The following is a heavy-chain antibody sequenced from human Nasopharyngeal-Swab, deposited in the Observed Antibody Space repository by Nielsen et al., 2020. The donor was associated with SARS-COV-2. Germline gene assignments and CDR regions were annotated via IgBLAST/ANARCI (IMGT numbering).Heavy chain of an antibody. CDR3: ARHGADCSRTSCYRRHGFDI. CDR2: IGQDGSEK. D-gene: IGHD2-2*02. Sequence: GESLKISCAASGFTFSSYGMHWVRQAPGKGLEWVAHIGQDGSEKYYVDSVKGRFTISRDNARNSLYLQMRSLRAEDTAVYHCARHGADCSRTSCYRRHGFDIWGQGTMVTVSS. V-gene: IGHV3-7*01. CDR1: GFTFSSYG. J-gene: IGHJ3*02.